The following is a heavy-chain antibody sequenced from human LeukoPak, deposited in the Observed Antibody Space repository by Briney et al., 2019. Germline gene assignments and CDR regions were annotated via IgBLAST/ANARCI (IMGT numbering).Heavy chain of an antibody. Sequence: GGSLRLSCAASGFTFSSYGMHWVRQAPGKGLEWVAVISYDGSNKYYADSVKGRFTISRDNSKNTLYLQMNSLRAEDTAVYYCAKGRFDYWGQGTLVTVSS. J-gene: IGHJ4*02. CDR1: GFTFSSYG. V-gene: IGHV3-30*18. CDR2: ISYDGSNK. CDR3: AKGRFDY.